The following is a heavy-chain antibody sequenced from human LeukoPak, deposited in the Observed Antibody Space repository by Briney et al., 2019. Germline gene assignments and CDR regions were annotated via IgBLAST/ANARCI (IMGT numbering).Heavy chain of an antibody. CDR3: ARDLTPAYGLVYYFDY. Sequence: ASVKVSCKASGGTFISYAISGGRQAPGQGGEWRGGIIPIFGAANYAQKFQGRVTITTDESTSTAYMELSSLRSEDTAVYYCARDLTPAYGLVYYFDYWGQGTLVTVSS. V-gene: IGHV1-69*05. J-gene: IGHJ4*02. CDR2: IIPIFGAA. D-gene: IGHD3-10*01. CDR1: GGTFISYA.